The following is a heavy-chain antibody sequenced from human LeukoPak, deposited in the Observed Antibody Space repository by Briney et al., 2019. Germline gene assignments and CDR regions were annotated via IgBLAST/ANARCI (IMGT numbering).Heavy chain of an antibody. D-gene: IGHD3-10*01. CDR2: IYYSGST. Sequence: SETLSLTCTVSGGSISSSSYYWGWIRQPPGKGLEWIGIIYYSGSTYYNPSLKSRCTISVDTSKNQFSLKLSSVTAADTAVYYCARLEALLWFGEFSYYFGYWGQGTLVTVSS. J-gene: IGHJ4*02. CDR3: ARLEALLWFGEFSYYFGY. V-gene: IGHV4-39*01. CDR1: GGSISSSSYY.